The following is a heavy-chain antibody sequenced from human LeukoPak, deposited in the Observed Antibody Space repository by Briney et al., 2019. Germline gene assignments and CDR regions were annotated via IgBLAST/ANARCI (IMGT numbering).Heavy chain of an antibody. CDR3: TKDQGGNFGPFDY. CDR1: GVTLTTSG. Sequence: GRSLRLSCAASGVTLTTSGTHWVRQAPGKGLEWVAVLFYDGSNEFYSDSVKGRFTISRDTAKNMVYLQMSSLRAEDTGVYYCTKDQGGNFGPFDYWGQGTLVAVSS. V-gene: IGHV3-33*06. J-gene: IGHJ4*02. D-gene: IGHD4-23*01. CDR2: LFYDGSNE.